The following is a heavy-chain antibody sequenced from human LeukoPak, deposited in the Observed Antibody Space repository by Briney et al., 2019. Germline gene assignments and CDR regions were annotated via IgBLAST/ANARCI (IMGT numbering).Heavy chain of an antibody. CDR1: GYYISSGYY. CDR3: ARDPVGDYGDY. J-gene: IGHJ4*02. V-gene: IGHV4-38-2*02. Sequence: PSETLSLTCAVSGYYISSGYYWGWIRQPPGKGLEWIGSIFHSGSTYYNPSLKSRVTISVDTSKNQFSLKLSSVTAAGTAVYYCARDPVGDYGDYWGQGTLVTVSS. D-gene: IGHD4-17*01. CDR2: IFHSGST.